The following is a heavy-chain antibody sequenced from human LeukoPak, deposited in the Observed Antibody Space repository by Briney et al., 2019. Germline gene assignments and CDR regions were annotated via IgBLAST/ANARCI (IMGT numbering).Heavy chain of an antibody. CDR3: ARGVYDYVWGSYRQLDY. CDR1: GFTFSSYA. V-gene: IGHV3-30-3*01. Sequence: GGSLRLSCAASGFTFSSYAMHWVRQAPGKGLEWVAVISYDGSNKYYADSVKGRFTISRDNSKNTLYLQMSSLRAEDTAVYYCARGVYDYVWGSYRQLDYWGQGTLVTVSS. J-gene: IGHJ4*02. D-gene: IGHD3-16*02. CDR2: ISYDGSNK.